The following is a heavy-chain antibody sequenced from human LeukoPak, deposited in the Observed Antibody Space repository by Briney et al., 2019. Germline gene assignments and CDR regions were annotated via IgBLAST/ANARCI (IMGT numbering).Heavy chain of an antibody. CDR2: INNSGGST. CDR1: GFTFSTYA. Sequence: GGSLRLSCAASGFTFSTYAMSWVRQAPGKGLEWVSDINNSGGSTYYADSVKGRFTISRDNSKNTLYLQMNSLRAEDTAIYYCAKKAGYSYYYYMDVWGKGTTVTVSS. V-gene: IGHV3-23*01. J-gene: IGHJ6*03. CDR3: AKKAGYSYYYYMDV. D-gene: IGHD6-19*01.